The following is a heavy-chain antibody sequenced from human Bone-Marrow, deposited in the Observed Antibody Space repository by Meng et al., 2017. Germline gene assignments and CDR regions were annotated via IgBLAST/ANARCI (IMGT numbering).Heavy chain of an antibody. CDR3: ASLYGVVGASWFDP. D-gene: IGHD1-26*01. CDR2: IYYSGST. J-gene: IGHJ5*02. Sequence: LRESAPGLVRPSTPLSPTCTASGGSISSGGYYWNWIRQHPGKGLEWIGYIYYSGSTYYNPSLKSRITISVDTSKNHFSLKLSSVTAADTAVYYCASLYGVVGASWFDPWGQGTLVTISS. CDR1: GGSISSGGYY. V-gene: IGHV4-31*03.